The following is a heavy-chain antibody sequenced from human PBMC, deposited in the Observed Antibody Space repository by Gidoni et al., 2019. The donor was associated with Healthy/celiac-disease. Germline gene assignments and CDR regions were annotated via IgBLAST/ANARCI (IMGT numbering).Heavy chain of an antibody. CDR1: GRSIIRYY. V-gene: IGHV4-59*01. D-gene: IGHD3-3*01. CDR2: TYYSGST. CDR3: ARGFRVRFLEWPNWFDP. J-gene: IGHJ5*02. Sequence: QVQLLESGPGLVKPSETLYRTCTVVGRSIIRYYWSWLRQPPGKGLEWVGYTYYSGSTNYNPSLKSRVTISVDTSKNQFSMKLSSVTAADTAVYYCARGFRVRFLEWPNWFDPWGQGTLVTVSS.